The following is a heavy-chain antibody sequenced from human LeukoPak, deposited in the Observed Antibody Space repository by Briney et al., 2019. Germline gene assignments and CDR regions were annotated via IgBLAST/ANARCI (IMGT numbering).Heavy chain of an antibody. CDR3: ARGPPADYYDRSGFYPCFDY. D-gene: IGHD3-22*01. CDR2: INHSGST. V-gene: IGHV4-34*01. J-gene: IGHJ4*02. Sequence: SETLSLTCAVYGGSVSGYYWSWIRQPPGKGLEWIGEINHSGSTNYNPSLRSRVTISVDMSKDQFSLKLGSVTAADTAVYYCARGPPADYYDRSGFYPCFDYWGQGALVTVSS. CDR1: GGSVSGYY.